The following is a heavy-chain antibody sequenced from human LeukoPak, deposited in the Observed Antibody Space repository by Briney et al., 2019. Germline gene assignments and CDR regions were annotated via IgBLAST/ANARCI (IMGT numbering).Heavy chain of an antibody. J-gene: IGHJ4*02. CDR1: GYTFTGYY. CDR3: ARTYYDILTGLDY. Sequence: VASVKVSCKASGYTFTGYYMHWVRQAPGQGLEWMGWINPNSGGTNYAQKFQGRVTMTRDTSISTAYMELSRLRSDDTAVYYCARTYYDILTGLDYWGQGTLVTVSS. CDR2: INPNSGGT. D-gene: IGHD3-9*01. V-gene: IGHV1-2*02.